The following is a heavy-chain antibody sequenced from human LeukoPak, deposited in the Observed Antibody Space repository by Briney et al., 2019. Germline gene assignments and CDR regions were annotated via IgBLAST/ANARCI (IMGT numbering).Heavy chain of an antibody. CDR2: IQQDESGK. Sequence: GGSLRLSCEASGFSFSSYWMIWVRQAPGKGLEWVGNIQQDESGKEYVDAVKGRFTISRENAKNTLYLQMDSLRAEDTAVYYCARDLGQQLFRWFDPWGQGTLVTVSS. D-gene: IGHD6-13*01. J-gene: IGHJ5*02. CDR3: ARDLGQQLFRWFDP. V-gene: IGHV3-7*01. CDR1: GFSFSSYW.